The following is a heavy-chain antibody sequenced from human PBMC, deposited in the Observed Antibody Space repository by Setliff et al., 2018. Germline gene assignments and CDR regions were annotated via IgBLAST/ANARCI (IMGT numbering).Heavy chain of an antibody. CDR3: ATERGLVVSATDYYYYMDV. CDR2: INPIFGTA. J-gene: IGHJ6*03. D-gene: IGHD2-15*01. Sequence: SVKVSCKASGGTFTNYAINWVRQAPGQGLEWMGGINPIFGTADYTQDFQGRVTITTDESTSTAYMELSSLRSEDTAIYYCATERGLVVSATDYYYYMDVWGKGTTVTVSS. CDR1: GGTFTNYA. V-gene: IGHV1-69*05.